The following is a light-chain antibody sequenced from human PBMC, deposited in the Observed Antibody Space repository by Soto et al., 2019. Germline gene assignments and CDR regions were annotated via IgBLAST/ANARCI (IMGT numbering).Light chain of an antibody. V-gene: IGLV3-21*04. CDR2: YDS. CDR1: NIGSKS. Sequence: YELTQPPSVSVAPGKTARITCGGNNIGSKSVHWYQQKPGQAPVLVIYYDSDRPSGIPERFSGSNSGNTATLTISRVEAGDEADYYCQVWDSSSDNVVFGGGTKVTVL. J-gene: IGLJ2*01. CDR3: QVWDSSSDNVV.